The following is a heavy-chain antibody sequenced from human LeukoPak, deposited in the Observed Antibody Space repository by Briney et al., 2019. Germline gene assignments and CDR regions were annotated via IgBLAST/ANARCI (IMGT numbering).Heavy chain of an antibody. Sequence: SETLSLTCAVYGGSFSGYYWSWIRQPPGKGLEWIGEINHSGSTNYNPSLKSRVTISVDTSKNQFSLKLSSVTAADTAVYYCARSYIVVVVAATKFRRWFDPWGQGTLVTVSS. D-gene: IGHD2-15*01. CDR1: GGSFSGYY. CDR3: ARSYIVVVVAATKFRRWFDP. CDR2: INHSGST. V-gene: IGHV4-34*01. J-gene: IGHJ5*02.